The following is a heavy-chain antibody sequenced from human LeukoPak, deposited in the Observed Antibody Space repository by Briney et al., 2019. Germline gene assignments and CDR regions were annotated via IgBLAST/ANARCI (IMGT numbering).Heavy chain of an antibody. Sequence: GGSLRLSCAASGFTVSSNYMSWVRQAPGKGLEWVSVIYSGGSTYYADSVKGRFTISRDNSKNTLYLQMNSLRAEDTAVYYCAREGSSAPNYYGMDVWGQGITVTASS. CDR1: GFTVSSNY. D-gene: IGHD3-10*01. CDR2: IYSGGST. J-gene: IGHJ6*02. CDR3: AREGSSAPNYYGMDV. V-gene: IGHV3-53*01.